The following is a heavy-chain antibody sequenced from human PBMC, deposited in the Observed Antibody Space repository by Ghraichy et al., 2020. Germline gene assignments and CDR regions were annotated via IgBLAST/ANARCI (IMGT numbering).Heavy chain of an antibody. V-gene: IGHV3-23*01. D-gene: IGHD2-2*01. Sequence: GESLNISCAASGFTFSSYAMSWVRQAPGKGLEWVSAIKSSGGTTYYTDSVKGRFTISRDNSRSTLYLQMNSLRAEDTAVYYCAKEGSYCRSSSCTHFDYWGQGTLVTLSS. CDR2: IKSSGGTT. CDR1: GFTFSSYA. J-gene: IGHJ4*02. CDR3: AKEGSYCRSSSCTHFDY.